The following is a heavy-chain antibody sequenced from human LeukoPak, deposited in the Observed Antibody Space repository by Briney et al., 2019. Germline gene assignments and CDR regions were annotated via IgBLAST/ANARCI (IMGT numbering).Heavy chain of an antibody. CDR2: IRSKANSYAT. CDR1: GFTFSGSA. Sequence: GGSLRLSCAASGFTFSGSAMHWVRQASGKGLEWVGRIRSKANSYATAYAASGKGSFTISRYDSKNTAYLQMNSLKTEDTAVYYCTRPDDYGDYWGQGTLVTVSS. V-gene: IGHV3-73*01. J-gene: IGHJ4*02. CDR3: TRPDDYGDY.